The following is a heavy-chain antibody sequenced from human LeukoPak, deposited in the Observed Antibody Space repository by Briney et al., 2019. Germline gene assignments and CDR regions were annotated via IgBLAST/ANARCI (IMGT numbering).Heavy chain of an antibody. CDR2: ISWNSGSI. CDR3: ARDPHGALDV. Sequence: GWSLRLSCAASGFTFDDYAMHWVRQAPGKGLEWVSGISWNSGSIGYADSVKGRFTISRDNAKNSLYLQMNSLRAEDTALYYCARDPHGALDVWGQGTTVTVSS. CDR1: GFTFDDYA. D-gene: IGHD3-10*01. J-gene: IGHJ6*02. V-gene: IGHV3-9*01.